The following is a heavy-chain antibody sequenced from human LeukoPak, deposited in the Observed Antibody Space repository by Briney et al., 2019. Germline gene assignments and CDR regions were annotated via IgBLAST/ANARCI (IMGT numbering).Heavy chain of an antibody. CDR1: GFTFSSYA. D-gene: IGHD2-15*01. CDR2: ITGRGDST. CDR3: AKGTLGSCSGARCYPFDY. Sequence: GGSLRLSCAASGFTFSSYAMNWVRQTPGKGLEWVSSITGRGDSTYLADSVKGRFTISRDNSKNTLYLQMNSLRAEDTALYYCAKGTLGSCSGARCYPFDYWGQGTLVNVSS. J-gene: IGHJ4*02. V-gene: IGHV3-23*01.